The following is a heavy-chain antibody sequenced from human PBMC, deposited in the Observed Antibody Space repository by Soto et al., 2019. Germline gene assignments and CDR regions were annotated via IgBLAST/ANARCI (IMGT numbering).Heavy chain of an antibody. CDR3: AREIIPLTTDWYFDL. CDR1: GGSISGGGYY. V-gene: IGHV4-30-4*01. J-gene: IGHJ2*01. D-gene: IGHD4-17*01. CDR2: TYDSGST. Sequence: QVQLQESGPGLVKPSETLSLTCTVSGGSISGGGYYWRWIRQPPGKGLEWIGYTYDSGSTYYNPSLKRRISISIDTSKNQFSLRLTSVTAADTAVYYCAREIIPLTTDWYFDLWGRGTLVTVSS.